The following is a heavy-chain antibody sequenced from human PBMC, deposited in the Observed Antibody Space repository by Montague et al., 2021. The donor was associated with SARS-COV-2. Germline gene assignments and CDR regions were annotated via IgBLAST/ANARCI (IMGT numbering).Heavy chain of an antibody. V-gene: IGHV6-1*01. J-gene: IGHJ2*01. D-gene: IGHD2-21*02. CDR2: TYYRSKWYN. CDR3: ARAYCGGDCYFYWYFDL. CDR1: GDSVSSNIAT. Sequence: CAISGDSVSSNIATWNWIGQSPSRGLEWLGRTYYRSKWYNDYAVSAKSRVIINPDTSNNRISLQLNSVTPEDTAVYYCARAYCGGDCYFYWYFDLWGRGTLVTVSS.